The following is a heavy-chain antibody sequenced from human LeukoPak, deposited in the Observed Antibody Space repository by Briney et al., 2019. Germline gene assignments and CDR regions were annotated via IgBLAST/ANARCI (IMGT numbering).Heavy chain of an antibody. J-gene: IGHJ3*02. V-gene: IGHV4-61*02. D-gene: IGHD2-2*01. CDR1: GGSISSGSYY. CDR2: IYTSGST. Sequence: SETLSLTCTVSGGSISSGSYYWSWIRQPAGKGLEWIGRIYTSGSTNYNPSLKSRVTISVDTSKNQFSLKLSSVTAADTAVYYCARVGYYRSSTSCRGAFDIWGQGTMVTVSS. CDR3: ARVGYYRSSTSCRGAFDI.